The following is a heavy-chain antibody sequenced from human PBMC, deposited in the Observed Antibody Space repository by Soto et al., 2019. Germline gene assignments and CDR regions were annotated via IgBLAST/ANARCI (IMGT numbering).Heavy chain of an antibody. CDR2: IYYSGST. V-gene: IGHV4-59*01. CDR1: GGSISSYY. Sequence: SETLSLTCTVSGGSISSYYWSWIRQPPGKGLEWIGYIYYSGSTNYNPSLKSRVTISVDTSKNQSSLKLSSVTAADTAVYYCAREWFGTFMDVWGQGTTVTVSS. CDR3: AREWFGTFMDV. J-gene: IGHJ6*02. D-gene: IGHD3-10*01.